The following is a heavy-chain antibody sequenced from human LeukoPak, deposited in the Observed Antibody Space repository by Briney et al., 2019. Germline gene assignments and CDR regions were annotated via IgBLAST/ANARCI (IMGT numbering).Heavy chain of an antibody. CDR1: GGTFSSYA. CDR3: AAGKLLWFGELLSGTFDY. Sequence: SVKVPCKASGGTFSSYAISWVRQAPGQGLEWMGGIIPIFGTANYAQKFQGRVTITTDESTSTAYMELSSLRSEDTAVYYCAAGKLLWFGELLSGTFDYWGQGTLVTVSS. V-gene: IGHV1-69*05. D-gene: IGHD3-10*01. CDR2: IIPIFGTA. J-gene: IGHJ4*02.